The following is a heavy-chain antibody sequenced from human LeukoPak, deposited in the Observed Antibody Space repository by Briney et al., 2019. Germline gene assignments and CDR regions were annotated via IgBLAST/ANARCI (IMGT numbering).Heavy chain of an antibody. Sequence: PGGSLRLSCAASGFTFSSYWMSWVRQAPGKGLEWGANIKQDGSEKYYVDSVKGRFTISRDNSKSTLYLHINSLRAEDTAVYYCVKDNPLDYWGQGTLVIVSS. CDR2: IKQDGSEK. V-gene: IGHV3-7*01. J-gene: IGHJ4*02. CDR1: GFTFSSYW. D-gene: IGHD1-14*01. CDR3: VKDNPLDY.